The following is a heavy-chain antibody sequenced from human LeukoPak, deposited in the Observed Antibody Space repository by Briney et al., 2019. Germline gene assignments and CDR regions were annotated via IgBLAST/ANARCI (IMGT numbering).Heavy chain of an antibody. CDR3: ARVSDFWSGYYLGYYYYGMDV. CDR2: INPNSGGT. CDR1: GGTFSSYA. Sequence: ASVKVSCKASGGTFSSYAISWVRQAPGQGLEWMGRINPNSGGTNYAQKFQGRVTMTRDTSISTAYMELSRLRSDDTAVYYCARVSDFWSGYYLGYYYYGMDVWGQGTTVTVSS. V-gene: IGHV1-2*06. J-gene: IGHJ6*02. D-gene: IGHD3-3*01.